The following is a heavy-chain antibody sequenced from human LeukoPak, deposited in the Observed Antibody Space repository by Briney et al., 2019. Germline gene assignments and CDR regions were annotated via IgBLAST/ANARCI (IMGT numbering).Heavy chain of an antibody. CDR1: DGSISGYY. V-gene: IGHV4-59*08. Sequence: SETLSLTCTVSDGSISGYYWGWIRQAPGRGLEWIAYILYTGINNSTPSLRIRAAISVDTSTNQFSLKLTSVTAADTAMYYCARHITNSGSAFDLWGRGTLVTVSS. CDR3: ARHITNSGSAFDL. J-gene: IGHJ2*01. D-gene: IGHD3-10*01. CDR2: ILYTGIN.